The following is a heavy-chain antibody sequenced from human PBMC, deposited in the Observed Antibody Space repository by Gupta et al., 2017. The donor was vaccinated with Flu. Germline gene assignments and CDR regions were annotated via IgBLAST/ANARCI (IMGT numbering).Heavy chain of an antibody. CDR3: AKDLGGSGSYYTFDY. D-gene: IGHD3-10*01. CDR2: MSHDGSSR. Sequence: VQLVESGGGVVQPGRSLRLSCAASGFIFSSYGMHSVRPAPGKGLEWVAVMSHDGSSRYYGDSVMGRVNISRDNSKNTLYLQMNSLRAEDTAVYYCAKDLGGSGSYYTFDYWGQGTLVTVSS. CDR1: GFIFSSYG. J-gene: IGHJ4*02. V-gene: IGHV3-30*18.